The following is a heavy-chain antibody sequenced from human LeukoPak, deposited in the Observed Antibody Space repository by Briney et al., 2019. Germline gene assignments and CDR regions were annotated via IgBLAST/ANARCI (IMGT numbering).Heavy chain of an antibody. V-gene: IGHV4-30-4*01. J-gene: IGHJ4*02. CDR3: ASLIYGDYEGRFDY. D-gene: IGHD4-17*01. CDR2: IYYSGST. CDR1: GGSISSGDYY. Sequence: SQTLPLTCTVSGGSISSGDYYWSWIRQPPGKGLEWIGYIYYSGSTYYNPSLKSRVTISVDRSKNQFSLKLSSVTAADTAVYYCASLIYGDYEGRFDYWGQGTLVTVSS.